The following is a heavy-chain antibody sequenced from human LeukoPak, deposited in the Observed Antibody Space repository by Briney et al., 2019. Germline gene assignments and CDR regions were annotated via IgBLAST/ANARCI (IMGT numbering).Heavy chain of an antibody. Sequence: SETLSLTCSVSGGSISSYYWSWIRQPPGKGLEWIGYIYYSGSTNYNPSLKSRVTISVDTSKNQFSLKLSSVTAADTAVYYCARHPRPLAPFDYWGQGTLVTVSS. V-gene: IGHV4-59*08. J-gene: IGHJ4*02. CDR3: ARHPRPLAPFDY. CDR1: GGSISSYY. CDR2: IYYSGST.